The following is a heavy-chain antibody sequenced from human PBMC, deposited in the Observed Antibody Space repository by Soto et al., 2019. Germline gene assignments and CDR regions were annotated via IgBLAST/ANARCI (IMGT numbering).Heavy chain of an antibody. CDR1: GGTFSSYS. J-gene: IGHJ4*01. CDR2: IIPIFGTA. V-gene: IGHV1-69*01. CDR3: AIEYSSSPPYYPIGY. Sequence: QVQLVQSGAEVKKPGSSVKVSCKASGGTFSSYSISWVRQAPGQGLEWMGGIIPIFGTANYAQKFQGRVTITADESTSTDYMELSSLRSEDTAVYHCAIEYSSSPPYYPIGYSGHGTLVTATS. D-gene: IGHD6-6*01.